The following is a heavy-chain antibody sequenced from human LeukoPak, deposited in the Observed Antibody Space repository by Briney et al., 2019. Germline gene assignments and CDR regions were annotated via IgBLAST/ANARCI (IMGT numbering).Heavy chain of an antibody. CDR1: GYTFTGYY. CDR2: VNPSGGTT. D-gene: IGHD1-26*01. CDR3: ARDTDSGSYCFDY. V-gene: IGHV1-46*01. J-gene: IGHJ4*02. Sequence: ASVKVSCKASGYTFTGYYMHWVRQATGQGLGWMGLVNPSGGTTSYAQNFQGRVTMTRDMSTSTVYMELSSLRSEDTAVYYCARDTDSGSYCFDYWGQGTLVTVSS.